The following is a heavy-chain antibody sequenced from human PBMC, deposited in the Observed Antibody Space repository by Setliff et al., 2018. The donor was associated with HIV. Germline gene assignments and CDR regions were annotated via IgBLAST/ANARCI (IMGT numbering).Heavy chain of an antibody. CDR3: AKARSEYQLMPWYYYMDV. V-gene: IGHV3-30*18. Sequence: GGSLRLSCAASGFTFSNYAVHWVRQAPGKGLEWVAVASDDGKNIYYADSVKGRFTISRDNSKKTLYLQMNSLRPEDTAVYHCAKARSEYQLMPWYYYMDVWGKGTTVTVSS. CDR2: ASDDGKNI. CDR1: GFTFSNYA. D-gene: IGHD6-6*01. J-gene: IGHJ6*03.